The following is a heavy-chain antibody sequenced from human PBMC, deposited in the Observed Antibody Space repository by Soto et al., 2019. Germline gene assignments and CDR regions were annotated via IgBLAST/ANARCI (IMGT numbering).Heavy chain of an antibody. CDR1: GFTFSSYE. Sequence: ESGGGLVQPGGSLRLSCAASGFTFSSYEMNWVRQAPGKGLEWVSYISSSGSTIYYADSVKGRFTISRDNAKNSLYLQMNSLRAEDTAVYYCARDGPITMVRGVVMYYYYGMDVWGQGTTVTVSS. D-gene: IGHD3-10*01. V-gene: IGHV3-48*03. J-gene: IGHJ6*02. CDR3: ARDGPITMVRGVVMYYYYGMDV. CDR2: ISSSGSTI.